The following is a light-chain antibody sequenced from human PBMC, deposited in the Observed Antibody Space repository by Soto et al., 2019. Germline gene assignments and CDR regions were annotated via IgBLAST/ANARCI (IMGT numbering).Light chain of an antibody. V-gene: IGKV1-5*01. CDR1: QSISSW. Sequence: DIQMTQSPSTLSASVGDRVTITCRASQSISSWLAWYQQKPGKAPKLLIYDASSLESGVPSRFSGSGSGTEFTLTISSLQPDDFVTYYCQQYNSLFGQGTKVEIK. CDR2: DAS. J-gene: IGKJ1*01. CDR3: QQYNSL.